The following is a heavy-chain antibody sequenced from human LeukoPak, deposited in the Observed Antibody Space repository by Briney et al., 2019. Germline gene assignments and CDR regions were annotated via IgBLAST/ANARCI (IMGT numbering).Heavy chain of an antibody. D-gene: IGHD6-6*01. CDR3: ARAPGSSSAFDY. J-gene: IGHJ4*02. Sequence: ASVKVSCKASGYTFTGYYIHWVRQAPGQGLEWMGWINPNSGGTNYAQKFQGRVTMTRDTSISTAYMELSRLRSDDTAVYYCARAPGSSSAFDYWGQGTLVTVSS. V-gene: IGHV1-2*02. CDR2: INPNSGGT. CDR1: GYTFTGYY.